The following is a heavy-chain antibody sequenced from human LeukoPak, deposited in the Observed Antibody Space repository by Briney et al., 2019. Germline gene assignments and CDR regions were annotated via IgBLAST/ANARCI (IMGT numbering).Heavy chain of an antibody. V-gene: IGHV1-2*02. Sequence: ASVKVSCKASGYTFTGYYMHWVRQAPGQGLEWMGWINPNSGGTNYAQKFQGRVTMTRDTSISTAYMELSRLRSDDTAVYYCAKGLAAIPYYYYMDVWGKGTTVTVSS. J-gene: IGHJ6*03. CDR2: INPNSGGT. D-gene: IGHD2-21*02. CDR1: GYTFTGYY. CDR3: AKGLAAIPYYYYMDV.